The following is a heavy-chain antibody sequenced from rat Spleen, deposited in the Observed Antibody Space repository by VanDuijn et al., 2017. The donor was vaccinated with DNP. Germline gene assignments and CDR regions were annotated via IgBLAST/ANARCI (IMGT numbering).Heavy chain of an antibody. CDR3: ARHKTISPYYYDMDA. Sequence: EVQLVETGGGLVQPGKSLKLSCIASGFTFSSYWMYWIRQAPGKGLEWVASITNTGGSIYYPDSVKGRFTISRDNAKNTLYLQIDSLRSEDTATYYCARHKTISPYYYDMDAWGQGASVTVSS. CDR2: ITNTGGSI. D-gene: IGHD3-8*01. V-gene: IGHV5-31*01. J-gene: IGHJ4*01. CDR1: GFTFSSYW.